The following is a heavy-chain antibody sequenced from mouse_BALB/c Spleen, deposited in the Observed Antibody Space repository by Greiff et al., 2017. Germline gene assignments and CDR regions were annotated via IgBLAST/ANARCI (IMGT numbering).Heavy chain of an antibody. V-gene: IGHV5-12-1*01. J-gene: IGHJ3*01. D-gene: IGHD1-1*01. Sequence: EVQGVESGGGLVKPGGSLKLSCAASGFAFSSYDMSWVRQTPEKRLEWVAYISSGGGSTYYPDTVKGRFTISRDNAKNTLYLQMSSLKSEDTAMYYCARHDYGSSYGFAYWGQGTLVTVSA. CDR1: GFAFSSYD. CDR2: ISSGGGST. CDR3: ARHDYGSSYGFAY.